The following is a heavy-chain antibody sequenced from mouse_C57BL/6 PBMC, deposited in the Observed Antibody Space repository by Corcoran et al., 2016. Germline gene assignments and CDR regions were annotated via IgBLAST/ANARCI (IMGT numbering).Heavy chain of an antibody. J-gene: IGHJ4*01. CDR2: INTYSGVP. CDR1: GYTFSTYG. Sequence: QIQLVQSGPELKKPGETVKMSCKASGYTFSTYGMSWVKQAPGKGLKWMGGINTYSGVPTYADDFKGRFAFSLETSASTAYLQINNLKNEDTATYFCAREPFAMDYWGQGTSVTVSS. D-gene: IGHD6-1*01. V-gene: IGHV9-3*01. CDR3: AREPFAMDY.